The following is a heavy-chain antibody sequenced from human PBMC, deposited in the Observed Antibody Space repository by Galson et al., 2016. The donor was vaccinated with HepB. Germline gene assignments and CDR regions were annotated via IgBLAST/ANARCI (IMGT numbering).Heavy chain of an antibody. V-gene: IGHV1-3*04. CDR1: GYTFTSYA. CDR3: VKGPFEGGDVY. Sequence: SVKVSCKASGYTFTSYAMQWVRRAPGQGLEWMGWINNDSSYTKYSQKFQGRVTITRDTSSRTAYLELSRLTSEDTAVYYCVKGPFEGGDVYWGQGTLVTVSS. CDR2: INNDSSYT. D-gene: IGHD2-21*02. J-gene: IGHJ4*02.